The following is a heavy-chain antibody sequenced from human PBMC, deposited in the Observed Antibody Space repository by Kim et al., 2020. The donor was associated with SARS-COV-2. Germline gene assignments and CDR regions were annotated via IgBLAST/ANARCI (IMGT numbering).Heavy chain of an antibody. J-gene: IGHJ6*03. Sequence: GGSLRLSCAASGFTFSLYWVTWVRQAPGKGLEWVANIKPDGSVQFYVDSVKGRFTLSRDNAKNSVYLQMNSLRAEDTAVYYCARGRDFLVLPDHYYHMDVWGKGTTVTVSS. CDR3: ARGRDFLVLPDHYYHMDV. V-gene: IGHV3-7*01. D-gene: IGHD2-2*01. CDR1: GFTFSLYW. CDR2: IKPDGSVQ.